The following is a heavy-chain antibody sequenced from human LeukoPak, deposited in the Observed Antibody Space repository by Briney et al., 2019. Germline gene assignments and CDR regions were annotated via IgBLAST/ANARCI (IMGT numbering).Heavy chain of an antibody. V-gene: IGHV4-39*07. CDR1: GGSISSSSYY. CDR2: IYYSGST. Sequence: SETLSLTCTVSGGSISSSSYYWGWIRQPPGKGLEWIGSIYYSGSTYYNPSLKSRVTISVDTSKNQFSLKLSSVTAADTAVYYCAREQLKYYYDSSGYLEAFDIWGQGTMVTVSS. D-gene: IGHD3-22*01. J-gene: IGHJ3*02. CDR3: AREQLKYYYDSSGYLEAFDI.